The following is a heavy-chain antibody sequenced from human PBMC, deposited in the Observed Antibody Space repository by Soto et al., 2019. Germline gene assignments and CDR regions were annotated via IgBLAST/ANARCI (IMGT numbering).Heavy chain of an antibody. CDR3: AKATTNGGWFNPFDS. D-gene: IGHD6-19*01. Sequence: GGSLRLSCAASGFSFVNYAINWVRQAPGKGLEWVSGLSGSGTSTYYADSVKGRFTISRDNSRDTLFLQMNSLTADDTAVYYCAKATTNGGWFNPFDSWGQGALVTVSS. CDR2: LSGSGTST. V-gene: IGHV3-23*01. CDR1: GFSFVNYA. J-gene: IGHJ4*02.